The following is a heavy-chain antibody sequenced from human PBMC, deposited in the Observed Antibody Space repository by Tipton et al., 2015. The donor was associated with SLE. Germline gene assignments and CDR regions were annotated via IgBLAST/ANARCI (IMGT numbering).Heavy chain of an antibody. CDR2: IGGSGGGT. Sequence: SLRLSCASSGFTFSTYGMTWVRQAPGRGLECVSGIGGSGGGTYYADSVKGRFTISRDNSKNTLYLQMNSLRAEDTAVYYCARDGGSLEDYMDVWGKGTTVTVSS. D-gene: IGHD1-26*01. CDR1: GFTFSTYG. V-gene: IGHV3-23*01. CDR3: ARDGGSLEDYMDV. J-gene: IGHJ6*03.